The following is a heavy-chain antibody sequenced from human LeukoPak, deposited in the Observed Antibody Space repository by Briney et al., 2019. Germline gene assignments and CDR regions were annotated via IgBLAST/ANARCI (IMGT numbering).Heavy chain of an antibody. V-gene: IGHV1-46*01. CDR2: INPSGGST. Sequence: ASVKVSCKASGYTFTSYYMHWVRQAPGQGLEWMGIINPSGGSTSYAQKFQGRVTMTRDMSTSTAYMELSSLRSEDTAVYYCARVGGYYYDSSGYYYPRRMYNWFDPWGQGTLVTVSS. D-gene: IGHD3-22*01. J-gene: IGHJ5*02. CDR3: ARVGGYYYDSSGYYYPRRMYNWFDP. CDR1: GYTFTSYY.